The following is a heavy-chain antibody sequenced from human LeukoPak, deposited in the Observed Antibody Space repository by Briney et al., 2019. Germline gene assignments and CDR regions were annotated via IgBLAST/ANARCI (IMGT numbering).Heavy chain of an antibody. Sequence: SSETLSLTCTVSGDSISSYYWSWIRQPPGKGLEWIGYIYYSGSTNYNPSLKSRVTISVDTSKNQFSLKLSSVTAADTAVYYCARDRGSSWIDYWGQGTLVTVSS. CDR2: IYYSGST. CDR1: GDSISSYY. D-gene: IGHD6-13*01. CDR3: ARDRGSSWIDY. V-gene: IGHV4-59*12. J-gene: IGHJ4*02.